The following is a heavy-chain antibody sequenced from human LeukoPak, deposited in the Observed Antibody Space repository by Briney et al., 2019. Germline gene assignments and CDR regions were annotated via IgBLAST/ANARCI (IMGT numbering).Heavy chain of an antibody. V-gene: IGHV1-18*01. CDR3: ARGRGSIAARLRYYYMDV. CDR1: GYTFTDYG. J-gene: IGHJ6*03. D-gene: IGHD6-6*01. CDR2: INGYNGDT. Sequence: ASVKVSCKASGYTFTDYGINWVRQAPGQRLEWMGWINGYNGDTKYAQRLQGRVTMTTDTSTSTAYMELRSLRSDDTAVYNCARGRGSIAARLRYYYMDVWGKGTTVTVSS.